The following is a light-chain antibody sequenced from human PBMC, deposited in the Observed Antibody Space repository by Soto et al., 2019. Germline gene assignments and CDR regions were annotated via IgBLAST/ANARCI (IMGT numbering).Light chain of an antibody. Sequence: EIVMTQSPATLSVSPGERATLSCRASQSVNSNLAWYQQKPGQAPRLLISGASTRATGIPARFSDSGSETEFTLTISSLQSEDLAVYYCQQYNNWWTFGQGTKVEIK. V-gene: IGKV3-15*01. CDR1: QSVNSN. J-gene: IGKJ1*01. CDR2: GAS. CDR3: QQYNNWWT.